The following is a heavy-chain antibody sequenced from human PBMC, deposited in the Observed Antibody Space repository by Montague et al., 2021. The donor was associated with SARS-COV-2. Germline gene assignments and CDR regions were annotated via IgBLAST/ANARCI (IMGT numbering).Heavy chain of an antibody. V-gene: IGHV2-5*02. J-gene: IGHJ4*02. CDR3: AHVSRLGNYYWCDFDS. D-gene: IGHD2-8*02. CDR2: IYGDDDK. Sequence: PALVKPTQTLTLTCNFSGFSLTTRAVGVGWIRQPPGKALEWLAVIYGDDDKRYSPYLRSRLTITKDTSANHVVLTMTNMDPVDKATYYCAHVSRLGNYYWCDFDSWGQGALVTVSS. CDR1: GFSLTTRAVG.